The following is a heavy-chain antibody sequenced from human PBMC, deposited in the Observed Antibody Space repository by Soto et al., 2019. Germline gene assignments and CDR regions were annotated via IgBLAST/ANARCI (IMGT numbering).Heavy chain of an antibody. J-gene: IGHJ4*02. CDR2: IIPILGIA. CDR1: GGTFSSYT. Sequence: SVKGSCTASGGTFSSYTISWVRQAPGQGLEWMGRIIPILGIANYAQKFQGRVTITADKSTSTAYMELSSLRSEDTAVYYCLSTDIVVVPAAIGVLGQYYFDYWGQGPLVTVSS. D-gene: IGHD2-2*02. V-gene: IGHV1-69*02. CDR3: LSTDIVVVPAAIGVLGQYYFDY.